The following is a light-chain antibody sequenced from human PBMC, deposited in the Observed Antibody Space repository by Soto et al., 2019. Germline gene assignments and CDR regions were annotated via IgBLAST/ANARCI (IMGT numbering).Light chain of an antibody. CDR2: DAS. J-gene: IGKJ1*01. Sequence: EIVLTQSPGTLSLSPGERSTLSCMASQSVSSYLAWYQQKPGQAPRLLIYDASSRATGTPDRFSGSGSGTDFTLTISRLEPEDFAVYYCQQYGSSFRTFGQGTKVDIK. CDR1: QSVSSY. CDR3: QQYGSSFRT. V-gene: IGKV3-20*01.